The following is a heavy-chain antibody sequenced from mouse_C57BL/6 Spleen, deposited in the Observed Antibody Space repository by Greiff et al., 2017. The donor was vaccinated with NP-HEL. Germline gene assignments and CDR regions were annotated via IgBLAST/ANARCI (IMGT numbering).Heavy chain of an antibody. CDR1: GFTFSDYG. Sequence: EVKVEESGGGLVKPGGSLKLSCAASGFTFSDYGMHWVRQAPEKGLEWVAYISSGSSTIYYADTVKGRFTISRDNAKNTLFLQMTSLRSEDTAMYYCARRGYYDYDGGDWYFDVWGTGTTVTVSS. J-gene: IGHJ1*03. D-gene: IGHD2-4*01. CDR3: ARRGYYDYDGGDWYFDV. V-gene: IGHV5-17*01. CDR2: ISSGSSTI.